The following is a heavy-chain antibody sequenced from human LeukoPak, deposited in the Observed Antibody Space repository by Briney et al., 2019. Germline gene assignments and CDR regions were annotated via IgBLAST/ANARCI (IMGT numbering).Heavy chain of an antibody. D-gene: IGHD6-13*01. CDR1: GYTFTSYD. V-gene: IGHV1-8*01. CDR3: ARGGREKQQLYWFDP. CDR2: MNHNRGTT. Sequence: ASVTVSCTASGYTFTSYDINWVRQAPGQGLEWMGWMNHNRGTTDYPPNFQGGVTMTRNTSISTAYMELSSLRSEDTAVYYCARGGREKQQLYWFDPWGQGTLVTVSS. J-gene: IGHJ5*02.